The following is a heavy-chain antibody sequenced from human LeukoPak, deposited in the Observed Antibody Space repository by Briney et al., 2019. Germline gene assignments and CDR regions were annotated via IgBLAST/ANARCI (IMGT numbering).Heavy chain of an antibody. CDR2: INSDGSST. J-gene: IGHJ5*02. Sequence: GGSLRLSCAASGFTFSSYWMHWVRQAPGKGLVWVSRINSDGSSTSYADSVKGRFTISRDNAKNTLYLQMNSLRAEDTAVYYCARGLRYCIGGVCQNWFDPWGQGTLVTVSS. CDR3: ARGLRYCIGGVCQNWFDP. CDR1: GFTFSSYW. V-gene: IGHV3-74*01. D-gene: IGHD2-8*02.